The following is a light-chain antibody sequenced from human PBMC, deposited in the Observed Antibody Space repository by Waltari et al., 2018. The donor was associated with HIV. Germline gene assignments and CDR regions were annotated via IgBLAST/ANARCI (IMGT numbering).Light chain of an antibody. CDR3: SSYRSSSTLEV. V-gene: IGLV2-14*01. CDR2: EVS. Sequence: QSALTQPASVSGSPGQSITISCPGTRSDVGGYTYFSWSQQHPGKAPKLMIYEVSNRPSGVSNRFSGSKSGNTASLTISGLQAEDEADYYCSSYRSSSTLEVFGTGTKVTVL. CDR1: RSDVGGYTY. J-gene: IGLJ1*01.